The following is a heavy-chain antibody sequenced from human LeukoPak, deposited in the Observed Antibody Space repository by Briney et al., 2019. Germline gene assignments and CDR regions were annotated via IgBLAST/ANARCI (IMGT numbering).Heavy chain of an antibody. J-gene: IGHJ4*02. Sequence: PGAALRLSCAASGFTFSSYAMRWVRQAPGKGLEWVAGISRSGWSKYYADSVQGRFTIPRDNSKNTLYLQMNSLRAEDTAVYYCANDWDTAIVSPSDYGGQGTLDPVPS. D-gene: IGHD5-18*01. CDR3: ANDWDTAIVSPSDY. CDR1: GFTFSSYA. CDR2: ISRSGWSK. V-gene: IGHV3-23*01.